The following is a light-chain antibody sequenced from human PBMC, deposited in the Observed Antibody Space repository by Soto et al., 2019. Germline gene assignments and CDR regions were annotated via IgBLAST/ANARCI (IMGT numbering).Light chain of an antibody. J-gene: IGKJ1*01. CDR2: AAS. Sequence: EIVMTQSPATLSVTPGDRATLSCRASESVTSSLAWYQQKPGQPPRLLIYAASTRATDVPARFSGGGSETEFTLTISSLQSEDFAVYFCQQYNIWPLWTFGQVTNV. V-gene: IGKV3-15*01. CDR1: ESVTSS. CDR3: QQYNIWPLWT.